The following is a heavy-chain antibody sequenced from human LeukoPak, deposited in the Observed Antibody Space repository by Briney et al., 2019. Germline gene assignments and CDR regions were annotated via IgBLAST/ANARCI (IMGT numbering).Heavy chain of an antibody. V-gene: IGHV3-23*01. CDR1: GFTFSSYG. D-gene: IGHD3-10*02. Sequence: AGGSLRLSCAAAGFTFSSYGMSWVRQAAGKGLEWVSAISGSGGSTYYADSVKGRFTISRDNAKNSLYLQMNSLRAEDTAVYYCAELGITMIGGVWGKGTPVTISS. CDR3: AELGITMIGGV. CDR2: ISGSGGST. J-gene: IGHJ6*04.